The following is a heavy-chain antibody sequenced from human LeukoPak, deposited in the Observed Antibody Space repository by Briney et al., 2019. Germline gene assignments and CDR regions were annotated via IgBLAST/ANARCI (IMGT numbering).Heavy chain of an antibody. Sequence: GGSLRLSCAASGLTFSSYAMSWVRQAPGKGLEWVSAISGSGGSTYYADSVKGRFTISRDNSKNTLYLQMNSLRAEDTAVYYCAKVSNGGYYDSSGYFDYWGQGTLVTVSS. D-gene: IGHD3-22*01. J-gene: IGHJ4*02. CDR2: ISGSGGST. V-gene: IGHV3-23*01. CDR3: AKVSNGGYYDSSGYFDY. CDR1: GLTFSSYA.